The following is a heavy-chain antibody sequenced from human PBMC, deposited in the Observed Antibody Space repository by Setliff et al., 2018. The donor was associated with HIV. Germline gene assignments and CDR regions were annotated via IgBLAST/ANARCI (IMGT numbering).Heavy chain of an antibody. CDR3: ASSITVAGGRSFYYYAMDV. Sequence: GESLKISCKASGYSFTSYWIGWVRQMPGKGLEWMGIINPGDSDIRYSPSFRGQVTISVDKSINTAYLQWSSLKASDTAMYYCASSITVAGGRSFYYYAMDVWGQGTTGTVS. J-gene: IGHJ6*02. V-gene: IGHV5-51*01. D-gene: IGHD1-20*01. CDR1: GYSFTSYW. CDR2: INPGDSDI.